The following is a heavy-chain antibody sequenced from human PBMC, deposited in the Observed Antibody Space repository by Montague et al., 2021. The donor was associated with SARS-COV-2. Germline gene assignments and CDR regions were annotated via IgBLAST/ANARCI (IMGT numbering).Heavy chain of an antibody. J-gene: IGHJ4*02. CDR1: GFTFSSYA. CDR3: AKDFDYYDSSGYFDY. V-gene: IGHV3-23*01. CDR2: ISGSGGST. D-gene: IGHD3-22*01. Sequence: SLRLSCAASGFTFSSYAMSWVRQAPGKGLEWVSAISGSGGSTYYADSVKGRFTISRDNSKNTLYLQMNSLRAEDTAVYYCAKDFDYYDSSGYFDYWGQGTLVTVSS.